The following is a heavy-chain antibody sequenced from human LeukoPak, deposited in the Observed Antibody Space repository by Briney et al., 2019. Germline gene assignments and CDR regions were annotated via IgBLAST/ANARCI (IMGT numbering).Heavy chain of an antibody. J-gene: IGHJ4*02. D-gene: IGHD4-11*01. CDR2: ISYDGSNK. V-gene: IGHV3-30*18. Sequence: PGGSLRPSCAASGFTFSSYGMHWVRQAPGKGLEWVAVISYDGSNKYYADSVKGRFTISRDNSKNTLYLQMNSLRAEDTAVYYCAKDRYMTTVDYWGQGTLVTVPS. CDR3: AKDRYMTTVDY. CDR1: GFTFSSYG.